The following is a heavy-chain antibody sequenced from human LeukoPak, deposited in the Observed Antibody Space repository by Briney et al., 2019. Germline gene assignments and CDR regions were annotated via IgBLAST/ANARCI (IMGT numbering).Heavy chain of an antibody. V-gene: IGHV4-59*01. CDR2: IYYSGST. D-gene: IGHD2-2*01. Sequence: SETLSLTCTVSGGSISSYYWSWIRQPPGKGLEWIGYIYYSGSTNYNLSLKSRVTISVDTSKNQFSLKLSSVTAADTAVYYCARGRRTSHSAFDYWGQGTLVTVSS. J-gene: IGHJ4*02. CDR1: GGSISSYY. CDR3: ARGRRTSHSAFDY.